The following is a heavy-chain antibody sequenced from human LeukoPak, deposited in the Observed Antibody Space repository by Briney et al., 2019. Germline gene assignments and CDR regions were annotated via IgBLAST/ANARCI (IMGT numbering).Heavy chain of an antibody. J-gene: IGHJ5*02. CDR1: GASISSGY. CDR3: ARDPVGSNWFDP. Sequence: SETLSLTCTVCGASISSGYWSWIRQRPGKGLEWVGYIYYSGSTNYNPSLKSRVTISADMSKNQFSLRLSSVTAADTAVYYCARDPVGSNWFDPWGQGTLVTVSS. CDR2: IYYSGST. V-gene: IGHV4-59*01. D-gene: IGHD3-10*01.